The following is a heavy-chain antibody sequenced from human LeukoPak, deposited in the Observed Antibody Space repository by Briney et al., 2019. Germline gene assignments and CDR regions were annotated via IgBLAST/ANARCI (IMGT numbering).Heavy chain of an antibody. J-gene: IGHJ4*02. CDR2: IYYSGNT. D-gene: IGHD3-10*01. V-gene: IGHV4-39*01. CDR1: GVSISSSNSY. CDR3: ARAAMVRGPQTLFYFDY. Sequence: SETLSLTCTVSGVSISSSNSYWGWIRQPPGKGLEWIGSIYYSGNTYYNASLKSQVSISIDTSKNQFSLKLSSVTAADTAVYYCARAAMVRGPQTLFYFDYWGQGTLVTVSS.